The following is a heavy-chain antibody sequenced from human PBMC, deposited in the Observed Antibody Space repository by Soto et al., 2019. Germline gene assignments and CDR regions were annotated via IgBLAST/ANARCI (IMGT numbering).Heavy chain of an antibody. CDR2: ISSRSSYI. Sequence: GGSLRLSCAASGFTFSSYSMNWVRQAPGKGLEWVSSISSRSSYIYYADSVKGRFTISRDNANSALYVQMNSLTGEDTAVYYCARTRSAWSDFHYYSLDVWGQGTTVTVSS. CDR3: ARTRSAWSDFHYYSLDV. J-gene: IGHJ6*02. D-gene: IGHD1-26*01. V-gene: IGHV3-21*01. CDR1: GFTFSSYS.